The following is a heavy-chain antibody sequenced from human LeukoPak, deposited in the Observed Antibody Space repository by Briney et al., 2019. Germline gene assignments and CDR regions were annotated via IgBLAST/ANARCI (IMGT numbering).Heavy chain of an antibody. D-gene: IGHD3-10*01. CDR3: ARVTMVRGVIIMDY. Sequence: GGSLRLSCAASGFTFSSYWMSWVRQAPGKGLEWVANIKQDGSEKYYVDSVKGRFTISRDNAKNSLYLQMNSLRAEDTAVYYCARVTMVRGVIIMDYWGQGTLVTVSS. CDR2: IKQDGSEK. CDR1: GFTFSSYW. V-gene: IGHV3-7*01. J-gene: IGHJ4*02.